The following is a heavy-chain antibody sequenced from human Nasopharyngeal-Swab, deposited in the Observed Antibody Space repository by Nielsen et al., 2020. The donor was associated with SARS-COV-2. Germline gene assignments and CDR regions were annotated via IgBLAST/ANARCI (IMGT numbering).Heavy chain of an antibody. D-gene: IGHD5/OR15-5a*01. J-gene: IGHJ4*02. Sequence: WGSLRLSCAASGFTFSSYGMHWGRQAPGKGLEWVAVISYDGSNKYYADSVKGRFTISRDNSKNTLYLQMNSLRAEDTAVYYCALAVYDYIDYWGQGTLVTVLL. CDR3: ALAVYDYIDY. CDR1: GFTFSSYG. CDR2: ISYDGSNK. V-gene: IGHV3-30*03.